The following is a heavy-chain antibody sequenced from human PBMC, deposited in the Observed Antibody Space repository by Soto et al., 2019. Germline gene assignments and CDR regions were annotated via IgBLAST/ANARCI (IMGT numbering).Heavy chain of an antibody. D-gene: IGHD6-19*01. J-gene: IGHJ4*02. Sequence: SETLSLTCTVSGGSISSYYWSWIRQPPGKGLEWIGYIYYSGSTNYNPSLKSRVTISVDTSKNQFSLKLSSVTAADTAVYYCARATPGYSSGWYFGYWGQGTLVTSPQ. CDR3: ARATPGYSSGWYFGY. CDR1: GGSISSYY. V-gene: IGHV4-59*01. CDR2: IYYSGST.